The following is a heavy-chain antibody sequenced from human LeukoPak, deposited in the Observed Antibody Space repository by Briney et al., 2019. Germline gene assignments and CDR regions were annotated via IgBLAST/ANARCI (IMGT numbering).Heavy chain of an antibody. Sequence: GGSLRLSCAASGFTFCSYGMHWVRQAPGKGLEWVAVISYDGSNKYYADSVKGRFTISRDNSKNTLYLQMNSLRAEDTAVYYCAKARTRGYSYGSFDYWGQGTLVTVSS. J-gene: IGHJ4*02. V-gene: IGHV3-30*18. CDR2: ISYDGSNK. CDR1: GFTFCSYG. D-gene: IGHD5-18*01. CDR3: AKARTRGYSYGSFDY.